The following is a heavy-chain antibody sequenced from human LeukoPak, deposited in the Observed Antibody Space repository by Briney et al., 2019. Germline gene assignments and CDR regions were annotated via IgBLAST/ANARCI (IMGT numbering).Heavy chain of an antibody. J-gene: IGHJ4*02. Sequence: ASVKVSCKASGYTFTSFGISLVRQAPGQGPEWMGWISAHNGNSDYAQKLQGRVTMTTDTFTSTAYMDLRSLRSDDTAVYYCVRDLGSRPLIIFFDYWGQGTLVTVSS. CDR1: GYTFTSFG. CDR2: ISAHNGNS. CDR3: VRDLGSRPLIIFFDY. D-gene: IGHD2/OR15-2a*01. V-gene: IGHV1-18*01.